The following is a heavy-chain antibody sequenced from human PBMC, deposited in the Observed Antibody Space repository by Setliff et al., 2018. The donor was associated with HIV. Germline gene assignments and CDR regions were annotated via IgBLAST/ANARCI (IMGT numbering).Heavy chain of an antibody. J-gene: IGHJ4*02. D-gene: IGHD6-19*01. CDR3: AKGSGFHDY. V-gene: IGHV3-53*01. CDR2: IYAAGAT. CDR1: GFSVGDNY. Sequence: GGSLRLSCVISGFSVGDNYMTWVRQTPKMGLEWVSIIYAAGATYYADSVEGRFTISRDTSTNTLYLQMHSLRADDTAVYYCAKGSGFHDYWGQGTRVTVSS.